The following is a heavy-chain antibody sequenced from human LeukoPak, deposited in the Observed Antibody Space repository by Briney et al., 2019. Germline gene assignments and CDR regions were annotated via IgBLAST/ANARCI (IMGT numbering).Heavy chain of an antibody. CDR2: IKGDGSED. Sequence: GGSLRLSCAASGFTFSSYWMAWVRQAPGKELEWVANIKGDGSEDHYVDSVRGRFTISRDNAKNSLYLQMNSLTAEDTAVYYCVRDVPYNMNQMYFDYWGQGTLVTVSS. V-gene: IGHV3-7*01. CDR1: GFTFSSYW. CDR3: VRDVPYNMNQMYFDY. D-gene: IGHD3-10*01. J-gene: IGHJ4*02.